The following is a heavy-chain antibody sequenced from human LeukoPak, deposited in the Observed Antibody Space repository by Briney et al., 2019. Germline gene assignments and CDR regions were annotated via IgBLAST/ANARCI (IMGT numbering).Heavy chain of an antibody. V-gene: IGHV3-48*03. Sequence: GGSLRLSCAASGFTFSSYEMNWVRQAPGKGLEWVSYISSSGSTIYYADSVKGRFTISRDNAKNSLYLQMNSLRAEDTAVYYCARTPGDLWSWHDYWGQGTLVTVSA. CDR3: ARTPGDLWSWHDY. CDR2: ISSSGSTI. D-gene: IGHD4-17*01. J-gene: IGHJ4*02. CDR1: GFTFSSYE.